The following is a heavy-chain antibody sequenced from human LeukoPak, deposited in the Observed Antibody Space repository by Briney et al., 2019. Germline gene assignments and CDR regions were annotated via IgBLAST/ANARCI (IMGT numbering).Heavy chain of an antibody. CDR1: GFTFRSYG. Sequence: GGSLRLSCAASGFTFRSYGMHWVRQAPGKGLEWVAVISSDGSSKNYADSMKGQFTISRDNSKNTLFLQMNNLRAEDTAVYYCAKGSLGYCSGGSCYSRYYYYGMDVWGQGTTVTVSS. CDR2: ISSDGSSK. D-gene: IGHD2-15*01. CDR3: AKGSLGYCSGGSCYSRYYYYGMDV. J-gene: IGHJ6*02. V-gene: IGHV3-30*18.